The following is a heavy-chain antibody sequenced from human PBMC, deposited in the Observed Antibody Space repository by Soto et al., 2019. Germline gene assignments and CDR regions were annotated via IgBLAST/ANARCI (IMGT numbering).Heavy chain of an antibody. CDR1: RGSISSGGYY. V-gene: IGHV4-31*03. J-gene: IGHJ6*03. CDR3: ARGSGDDEFTPGDYYYYYYMDV. CDR2: INYSGST. Sequence: QVQLQESGPGLVKPSQTLSLTCTVSRGSISSGGYYWSWIRQHPGKGLEWIGYINYSGSTYYNPALKSRITRSVDTSKSQFSLKLSSVTAADTAVYYCARGSGDDEFTPGDYYYYYYMDVWGKGTTVTVSS. D-gene: IGHD3-10*01.